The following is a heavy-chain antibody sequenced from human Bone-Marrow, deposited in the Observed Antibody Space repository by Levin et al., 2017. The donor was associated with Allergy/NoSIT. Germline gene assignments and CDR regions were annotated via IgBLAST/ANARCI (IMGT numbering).Heavy chain of an antibody. CDR3: SRGVVAGLLYQDSFDY. J-gene: IGHJ4*02. V-gene: IGHV3-30-3*01. CDR2: ISYDGSNK. CDR1: GFTFSSYA. Sequence: QAGGSLRLSCAASGFTFSSYAMHWVRQAPGKGLEWVAVISYDGSNKYYADSVKGRFTISRDNSKNTLYLQMNSLRAEDTAVYYCSRGVVAGLLYQDSFDYWGQGTLVTVSS. D-gene: IGHD6-19*01.